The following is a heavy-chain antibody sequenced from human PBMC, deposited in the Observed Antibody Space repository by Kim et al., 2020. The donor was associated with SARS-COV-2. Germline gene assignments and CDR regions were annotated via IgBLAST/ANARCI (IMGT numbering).Heavy chain of an antibody. CDR1: GYTFTGYY. V-gene: IGHV1-2*04. D-gene: IGHD6-13*01. CDR3: ARAFPYSSRIDAFDI. Sequence: ASVKVSCKASGYTFTGYYMHWVRQAPGQGLEWMGWINPNSGGTNYAQKFQGWVTMTRDTSISTAYMDLSRLRSDDTAVYYCARAFPYSSRIDAFDIWGQGTMVTVSS. J-gene: IGHJ3*02. CDR2: INPNSGGT.